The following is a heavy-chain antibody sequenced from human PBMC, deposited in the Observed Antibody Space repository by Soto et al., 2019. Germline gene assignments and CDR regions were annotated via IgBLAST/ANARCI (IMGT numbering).Heavy chain of an antibody. D-gene: IGHD3-22*01. V-gene: IGHV1-69*13. CDR2: IIPIFGTA. CDR1: GGTFSSYA. Sequence: ASVKVSCKAPGGTFSSYAISWVRQAPGQGLEWMGGIIPIFGTANYAQKFQGRVTITADESTSTAYMELSSLRSEDTAVYYCARVGQYTYYYDSSGYYSGWFDPWGQGTLVTVSS. CDR3: ARVGQYTYYYDSSGYYSGWFDP. J-gene: IGHJ5*02.